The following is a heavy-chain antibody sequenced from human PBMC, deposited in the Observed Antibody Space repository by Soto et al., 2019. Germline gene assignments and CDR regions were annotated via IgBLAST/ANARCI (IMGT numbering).Heavy chain of an antibody. D-gene: IGHD2-8*02. J-gene: IGHJ5*02. CDR2: ISPDGSEE. V-gene: IGHV3-7*04. CDR1: GFTFSGYW. CDR3: TRYLNHDTGP. Sequence: EVQLVESGGGLVQPGGSLRLSCAASGFTFSGYWMTWVRQAPGKGLEGVANISPDGSEEYYVDSVKGRFTISRDNAQNSGYLQMNSLRGEDPALYYCTRYLNHDTGPWGQGTQVIFSS.